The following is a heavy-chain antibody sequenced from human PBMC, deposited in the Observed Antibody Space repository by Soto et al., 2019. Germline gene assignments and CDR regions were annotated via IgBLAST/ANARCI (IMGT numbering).Heavy chain of an antibody. CDR2: IKQDGSEK. Sequence: GGSLRLSCAASGFTFSNYWMSWVRQAPGKGLEWVANIKQDGSEKYYVDSVKGRFTISRDNAKNSLYLQMNSLRAEDTAVYYCARGGGYSYGSYYFDYWGQGTLVTVS. CDR1: GFTFSNYW. V-gene: IGHV3-7*04. CDR3: ARGGGYSYGSYYFDY. J-gene: IGHJ4*02. D-gene: IGHD5-18*01.